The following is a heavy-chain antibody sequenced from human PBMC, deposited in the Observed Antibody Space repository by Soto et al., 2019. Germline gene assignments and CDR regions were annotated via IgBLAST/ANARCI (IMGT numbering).Heavy chain of an antibody. CDR3: ARERSVGYCSTTTCPRPFYYFGRGV. V-gene: IGHV1-69*01. CDR2: IIPISGTP. J-gene: IGHJ6*02. CDR1: GGTFSRYP. Sequence: QVQLVQSGAEVKKPGSSVKVSCKASGGTFSRYPISWVRQAPGQGLEWMGGIIPISGTPVYAPKFQGRVTITADASTSTGYKELRSLTSEDTAVYYCARERSVGYCSTTTCPRPFYYFGRGVWGQGTTVTFSS. D-gene: IGHD2-2*01.